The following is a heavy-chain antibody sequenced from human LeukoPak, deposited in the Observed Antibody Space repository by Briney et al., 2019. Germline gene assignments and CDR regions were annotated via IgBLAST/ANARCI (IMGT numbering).Heavy chain of an antibody. Sequence: SETLSLTCSVSGDAITGSSYYWGWIRQPPGKGLEWIGSMYYSGSTYSNPSLKSRVTMSADTSKNQLSLKLSSVSAADTAVYYCARQYYDNTGYYYFDYWGQGTLVTVSS. CDR1: GDAITGSSYY. V-gene: IGHV4-39*01. CDR2: MYYSGST. J-gene: IGHJ4*02. CDR3: ARQYYDNTGYYYFDY. D-gene: IGHD3-22*01.